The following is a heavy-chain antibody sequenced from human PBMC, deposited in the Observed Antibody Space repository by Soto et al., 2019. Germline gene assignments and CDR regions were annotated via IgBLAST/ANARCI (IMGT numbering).Heavy chain of an antibody. V-gene: IGHV4-30-4*08. J-gene: IGHJ4*02. CDR2: IYEGGRT. CDR1: AGLASPAGWP. Sequence: SQTWSVSRTVSAGLASPAGWPVCWLRQAPGKGLEWIGHIYEGGRTYSNPSLMSRATISLDTSKNLFSLNLKSVTAADTAVYYCTRGPSGDQVHFWGQGLLVTVS. CDR3: TRGPSGDQVHF. D-gene: IGHD7-27*01.